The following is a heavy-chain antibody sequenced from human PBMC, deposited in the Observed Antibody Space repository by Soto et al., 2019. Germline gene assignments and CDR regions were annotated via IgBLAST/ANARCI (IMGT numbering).Heavy chain of an antibody. CDR2: ITATGDRT. V-gene: IGHV3-23*01. CDR1: GFRFSSYS. Sequence: GGSLRLSCADSGFRFSSYSMSWVRQTPGKGLEWVAAITATGDRTYYADSVTGRFTISRDNSKKTHYLQVTSLRAEDTAMYYCATMNGYFEYWGQGTPVTVSS. CDR3: ATMNGYFEY. D-gene: IGHD3-22*01. J-gene: IGHJ4*02.